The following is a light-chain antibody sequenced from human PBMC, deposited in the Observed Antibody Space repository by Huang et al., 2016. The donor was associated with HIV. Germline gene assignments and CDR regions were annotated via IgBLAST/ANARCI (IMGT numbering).Light chain of an antibody. CDR2: AAA. J-gene: IGKJ4*01. V-gene: IGKV1-39*01. CDR3: QQSRSLPRT. Sequence: DIQLTQSPSSLSASVGDGITITCRASENIVYSLSWFQQSPGHAPKAILYAAARLHAGVPSKLSGTGSGTNFTLSINGLGPEDFATYYCQQSRSLPRTYGGGTKVDI. CDR1: ENIVYS.